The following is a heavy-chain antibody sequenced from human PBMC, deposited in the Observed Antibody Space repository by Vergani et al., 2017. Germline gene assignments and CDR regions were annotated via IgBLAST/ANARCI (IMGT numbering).Heavy chain of an antibody. J-gene: IGHJ3*02. Sequence: EVQLVESGGGLVQPGRSLRLSCTASGFTFGDYAMSWVRQAPGKGLEWVGFIRRKAYGGTTEYAASVKGRFTISRDDSKSIAYLQMNSLKTEDTAVYYCTRTMYSSSWRFDAFDIWGQGTMVTVSS. D-gene: IGHD6-13*01. CDR3: TRTMYSSSWRFDAFDI. CDR2: IRRKAYGGTT. V-gene: IGHV3-49*04. CDR1: GFTFGDYA.